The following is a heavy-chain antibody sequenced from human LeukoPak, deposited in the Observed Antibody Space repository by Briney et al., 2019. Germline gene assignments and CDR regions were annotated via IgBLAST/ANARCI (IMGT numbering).Heavy chain of an antibody. Sequence: GASVKVSCKASGYTFTSYGISWVRQAPGQGLEWMGWISAYNGNTNYAQKPQGRVTMTTDTSTSTAYMELRSLRSDDTAVYYCARGLGYCSSTSCYTTGSFEFDYWGQGTLVTVSS. V-gene: IGHV1-18*01. J-gene: IGHJ4*02. CDR1: GYTFTSYG. D-gene: IGHD2-2*02. CDR3: ARGLGYCSSTSCYTTGSFEFDY. CDR2: ISAYNGNT.